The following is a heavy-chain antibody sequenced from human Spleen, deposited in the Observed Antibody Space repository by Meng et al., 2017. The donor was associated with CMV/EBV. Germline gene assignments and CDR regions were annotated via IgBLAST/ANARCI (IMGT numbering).Heavy chain of an antibody. D-gene: IGHD3-9*01. CDR2: IFFSGST. CDR3: AREELRYQLRWFDP. J-gene: IGHJ5*02. V-gene: IGHV4-31*02. CDR1: GSSSRNGCSS. Sequence: SGSSSRNGCSSWSLNPQHPGEGLGWIRYIFFSGSTYYNSSLKSRITISINTSKNQFSLKLSSVTAADTAVYYCAREELRYQLRWFDPWGQGTLVTVSS.